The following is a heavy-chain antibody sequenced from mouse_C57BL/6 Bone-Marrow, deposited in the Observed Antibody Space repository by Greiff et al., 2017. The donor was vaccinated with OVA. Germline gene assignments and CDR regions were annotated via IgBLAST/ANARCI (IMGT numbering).Heavy chain of an antibody. V-gene: IGHV6-3*01. CDR2: IRLKSDNYAT. CDR3: TGKIAYYYGSSYYFDY. Sequence: EVKVEESGGGLVQPGGSMKLSCVASGFTFSNYWMNWVRQSPEKGLEWVAQIRLKSDNYATHYAESVKGRFTGSRDESKSSVYLQMNNVRATDTGIYYCTGKIAYYYGSSYYFDYWGQGTTLTVSS. D-gene: IGHD1-1*01. CDR1: GFTFSNYW. J-gene: IGHJ2*01.